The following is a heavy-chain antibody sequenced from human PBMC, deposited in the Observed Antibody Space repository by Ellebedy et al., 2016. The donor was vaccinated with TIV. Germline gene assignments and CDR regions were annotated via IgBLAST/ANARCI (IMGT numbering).Heavy chain of an antibody. V-gene: IGHV4-34*01. CDR3: ARTRPSGYCSSTSCYIGWFNP. Sequence: SETLSLXCAVYGGSFSGYYWSWIRQPPGKGLEWIGEINHSGSTNYNPSLKSRVTISVDTSKNQFSLKLSSVTAADTAVYYCARTRPSGYCSSTSCYIGWFNPWGQGTLVTVSS. CDR1: GGSFSGYY. J-gene: IGHJ5*02. CDR2: INHSGST. D-gene: IGHD2-2*02.